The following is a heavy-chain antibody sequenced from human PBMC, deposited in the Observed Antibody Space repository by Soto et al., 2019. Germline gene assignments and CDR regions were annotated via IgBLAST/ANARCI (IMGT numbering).Heavy chain of an antibody. Sequence: EVQLVESGGGLVKPGGSLRLSCAASGFTFSNAWMNWVRQAPGKGLEWVGRIKSKTDGGTTDYAAPMKGRFTISRDDSKNTLYLQMSSLKTEDTAVYYCTTKDYYYYYYGMDVWGQGTTVTVSS. CDR2: IKSKTDGGTT. V-gene: IGHV3-15*07. CDR1: GFTFSNAW. CDR3: TTKDYYYYYYGMDV. J-gene: IGHJ6*02.